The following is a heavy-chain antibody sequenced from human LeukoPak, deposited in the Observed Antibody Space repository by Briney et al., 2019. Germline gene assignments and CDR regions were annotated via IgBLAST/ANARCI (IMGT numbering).Heavy chain of an antibody. V-gene: IGHV4-59*02. D-gene: IGHD5-12*01. CDR3: ASHSGYDYFDY. J-gene: IGHJ4*02. CDR2: KYNSGST. Sequence: NPSETLSLTCTVSGGSVSSYYWSWIRQPPGKGLEWIGYKYNSGSTNYNPSLKSRVTISVDTSKNQFSLKLSSVTAADTAVYYCASHSGYDYFDYWGQGTLVTVSS. CDR1: GGSVSSYY.